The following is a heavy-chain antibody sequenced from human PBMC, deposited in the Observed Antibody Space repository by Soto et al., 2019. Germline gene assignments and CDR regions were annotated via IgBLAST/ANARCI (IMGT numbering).Heavy chain of an antibody. CDR1: GFTVSSNY. D-gene: IGHD2-21*01. CDR2: IYSGGST. Sequence: GGSLRLSCAASGFTVSSNYMSWVRQAPGKGLEWVSAIYSGGSTYYADSVKGRFTISRDNSKNTLYLQLDSLTGADTAVYYCARAKAVVIAALDIWGQGTMVTVSS. V-gene: IGHV3-53*01. J-gene: IGHJ3*02. CDR3: ARAKAVVIAALDI.